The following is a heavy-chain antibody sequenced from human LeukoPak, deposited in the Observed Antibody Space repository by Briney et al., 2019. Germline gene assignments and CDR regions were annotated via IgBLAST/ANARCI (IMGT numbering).Heavy chain of an antibody. CDR1: GFTFSSYA. D-gene: IGHD4-17*01. J-gene: IGHJ4*02. Sequence: GGSLRLSCAASGFTFSSYAMHWVRQAPGEGLEWVAAISYDGSNKYYADSVKGRFTISRDNSKNTLYLQVNSLRAEDTAVYYCAKDHYGDYDGDYWGQGTLVTVSS. CDR2: ISYDGSNK. CDR3: AKDHYGDYDGDY. V-gene: IGHV3-30*04.